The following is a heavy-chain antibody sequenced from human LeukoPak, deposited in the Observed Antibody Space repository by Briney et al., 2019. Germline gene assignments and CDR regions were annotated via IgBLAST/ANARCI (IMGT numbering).Heavy chain of an antibody. CDR1: GGSFSDNH. V-gene: IGHV4-34*01. CDR2: INHSGTT. J-gene: IGHJ6*02. Sequence: SETLSLTCALYGGSFSDNHWSWIRQPPGKGLEWIGEINHSGTTNYNPSLKSRVTISVDTSKNQFSLKLSSVTAADTAVYYCARGAPSRGYSYGLYYYGMDVWGQGTTVTVSS. D-gene: IGHD5-18*01. CDR3: ARGAPSRGYSYGLYYYGMDV.